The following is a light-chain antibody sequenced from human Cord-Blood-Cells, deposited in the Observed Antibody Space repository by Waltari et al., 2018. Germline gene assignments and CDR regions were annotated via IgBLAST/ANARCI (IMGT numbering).Light chain of an antibody. CDR3: QQRSNWPYT. Sequence: EIVLTQSPATLSLSPGERATPPCRASQSVSSNLAWYQQKPGQAPSLLIYDASSRATGIPARFSGSGSGTDFALTISSLEPEDFAVYYCQQRSNWPYTFGQGTKLEIK. CDR1: QSVSSN. CDR2: DAS. J-gene: IGKJ2*01. V-gene: IGKV3-11*01.